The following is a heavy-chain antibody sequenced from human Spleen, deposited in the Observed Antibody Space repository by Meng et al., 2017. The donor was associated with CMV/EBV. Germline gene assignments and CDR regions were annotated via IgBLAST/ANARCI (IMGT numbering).Heavy chain of an antibody. Sequence: VSGGSISSYYWSWIRQPPGKGLEWIGYIYYSGSTNYNPSLKSRVTISVDTSKNQFSLKLSSVTAADTAVYYCARDLRASIAARGFDPWGQGTLVTVSS. D-gene: IGHD6-6*01. V-gene: IGHV4-59*01. CDR2: IYYSGST. CDR1: GGSISSYY. CDR3: ARDLRASIAARGFDP. J-gene: IGHJ5*02.